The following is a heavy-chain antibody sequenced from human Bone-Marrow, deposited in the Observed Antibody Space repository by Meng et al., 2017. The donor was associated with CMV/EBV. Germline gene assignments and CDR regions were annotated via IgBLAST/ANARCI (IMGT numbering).Heavy chain of an antibody. V-gene: IGHV3-30*04. Sequence: GESLKISCAASGFTFSSYAMHWVRQAPGKGLEWVAVISYDGSNKYYADSVKGRFTISRDNSKNTLYLQMNSLRAEDTAVYYCARDPLPSSDYGDPDGDYWGQGTLVPVSS. J-gene: IGHJ4*02. CDR1: GFTFSSYA. D-gene: IGHD4-17*01. CDR2: ISYDGSNK. CDR3: ARDPLPSSDYGDPDGDY.